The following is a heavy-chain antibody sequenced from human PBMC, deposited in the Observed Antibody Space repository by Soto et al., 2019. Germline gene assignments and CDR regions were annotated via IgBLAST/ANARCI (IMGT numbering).Heavy chain of an antibody. D-gene: IGHD4-17*01. CDR1: GGSISSGGYY. V-gene: IGHV4-31*03. CDR3: ARRATLRGGDFDY. CDR2: IYYSGST. Sequence: QVQLQESGPGLVKPSQTLYLTCTVSGGSISSGGYYWSWIRQHPGKGLEWIGYIYYSGSTYYNPSLKSRVTISVDTSKNQFSLKLSSVTAADTAVYYGARRATLRGGDFDYWGQGTLVTVSS. J-gene: IGHJ4*02.